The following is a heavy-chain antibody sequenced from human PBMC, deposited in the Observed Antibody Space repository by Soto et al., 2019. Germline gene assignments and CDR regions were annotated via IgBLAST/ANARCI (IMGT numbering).Heavy chain of an antibody. D-gene: IGHD1-26*01. J-gene: IGHJ4*02. CDR2: FSKSGST. CDR1: GVSISTYY. Sequence: QVQLQESGPGLVKPSETLSLTCTVSGVSISTYYWSWIRQPPGKGLEWIGFFSKSGSTNYNPSLKSRVTIPVDTAKNQFSLNLSSVTAADTALYFCARYTGTYYVYWGQGILVTVSS. CDR3: ARYTGTYYVY. V-gene: IGHV4-59*01.